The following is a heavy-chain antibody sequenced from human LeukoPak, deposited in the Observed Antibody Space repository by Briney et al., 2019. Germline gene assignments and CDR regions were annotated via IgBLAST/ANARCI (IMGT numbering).Heavy chain of an antibody. V-gene: IGHV3-21*04. CDR2: ISSSSSYI. Sequence: GGSLRLSCAASGFTFSSYSMNWVRQAPGKGLEWVSSISSSSSYIYYADSVKGRFTISRDNAKNSLYLEMNSLRAEDTALYYCAATYSGNWEFDCWGQGTLVTVSS. D-gene: IGHD1-26*01. CDR1: GFTFSSYS. J-gene: IGHJ4*02. CDR3: AATYSGNWEFDC.